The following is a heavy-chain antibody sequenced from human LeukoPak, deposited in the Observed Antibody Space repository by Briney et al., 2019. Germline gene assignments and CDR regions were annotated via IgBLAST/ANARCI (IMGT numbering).Heavy chain of an antibody. CDR1: GFTVSSNY. J-gene: IGHJ4*02. CDR2: IYSGGST. D-gene: IGHD1-26*01. Sequence: GGSLRLSCAASGFTVSSNYMSWVRQAPGKGPEWVSVIYSGGSTYYADSVKGRFTISRDNSKNTLYLQMNSLRAEDTAVYYCAREPYSGSYFDYWGQGTLVTVSS. V-gene: IGHV3-66*01. CDR3: AREPYSGSYFDY.